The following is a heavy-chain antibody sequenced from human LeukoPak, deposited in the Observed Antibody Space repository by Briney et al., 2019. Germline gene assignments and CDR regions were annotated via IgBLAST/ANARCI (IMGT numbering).Heavy chain of an antibody. D-gene: IGHD4-17*01. V-gene: IGHV4-59*12. J-gene: IGHJ5*02. CDR2: IYSSGST. Sequence: SETLSLTCTVSGGSLSYYYWNWIRHPPGKGLEWIGYIYSSGSTNYNPSLKSRVTISVDTSKNQFSLKLSSVTAADTAVYYCATYYGVNWFDPWGQGTLVTVSS. CDR1: GGSLSYYY. CDR3: ATYYGVNWFDP.